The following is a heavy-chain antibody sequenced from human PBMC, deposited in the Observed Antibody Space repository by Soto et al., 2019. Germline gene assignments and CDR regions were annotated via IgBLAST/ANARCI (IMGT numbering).Heavy chain of an antibody. D-gene: IGHD3-22*01. V-gene: IGHV1-3*01. CDR3: ARGVMGYYYDSSGYSPPDAFDI. CDR2: INAGNGNT. CDR1: GYTFTSYA. J-gene: IGHJ3*02. Sequence: ASVKVSCKASGYTFTSYAMHWVRQAPGQRLEWMGWINAGNGNTKYSQKFQGRVTITRDTSASTAYMELSSLRSEDTAVYYCARGVMGYYYDSSGYSPPDAFDIWGQGTMVTVS.